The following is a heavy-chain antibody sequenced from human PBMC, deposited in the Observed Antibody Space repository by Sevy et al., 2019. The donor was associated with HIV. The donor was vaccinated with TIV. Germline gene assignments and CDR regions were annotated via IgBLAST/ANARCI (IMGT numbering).Heavy chain of an antibody. D-gene: IGHD5-12*01. CDR2: IYYTGST. CDR1: GGSISSNS. CDR3: ARDGRDGYNPSGFDI. J-gene: IGHJ3*02. Sequence: SETLSLTCSVSGGSISSNSWNWIRQPPGKGLEWIGYIYYTGSTNYNPSLKSRVTISVDTSKNQISLTLSSVTAADTAVYYCARDGRDGYNPSGFDIWGQGTMVTVSS. V-gene: IGHV4-59*01.